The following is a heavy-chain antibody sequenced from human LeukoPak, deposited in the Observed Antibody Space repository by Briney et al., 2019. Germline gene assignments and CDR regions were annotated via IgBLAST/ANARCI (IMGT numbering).Heavy chain of an antibody. CDR1: GFTFDDYG. CDR3: ARDPDASPMDV. CDR2: INWNGGST. V-gene: IGHV3-20*04. J-gene: IGHJ6*03. Sequence: GGSLRLSCAASGFTFDDYGMSWVRQAPGKGLEWVAGINWNGGSTGYADSVKGRFTISRDNTKNSLYLQMNSLRAEDTALYYCARDPDASPMDVWGKGTTVTVSS.